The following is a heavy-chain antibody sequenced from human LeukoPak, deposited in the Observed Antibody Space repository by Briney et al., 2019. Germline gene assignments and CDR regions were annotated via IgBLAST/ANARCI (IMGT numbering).Heavy chain of an antibody. CDR3: SRGGYTCGYHYYGLDV. Sequence: SQTLSLTCSVSDGSISSGDSYWNWIRQPPGKGLEWIGYIYYTGSTYYNPSLKSRLTISVDVSKNQFSLELTSVTAADTAVYYCSRGGYTCGYHYYGLDVWGQGTTVTVSS. D-gene: IGHD1-1*01. J-gene: IGHJ6*02. V-gene: IGHV4-30-4*01. CDR2: IYYTGST. CDR1: DGSISSGDSY.